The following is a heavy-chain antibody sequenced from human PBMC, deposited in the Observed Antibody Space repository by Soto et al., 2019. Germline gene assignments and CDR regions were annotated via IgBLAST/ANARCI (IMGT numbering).Heavy chain of an antibody. CDR3: ARRHGGDYIKLVYYYYGMDV. V-gene: IGHV1-2*02. D-gene: IGHD4-17*01. Sequence: ASVKVSCKASGYTFTGYYMHWVRQAPGQGLEWMGWINPNSGGTNYAQKFQGRVTMTRDTSISTAYMELSRLRSDDTAVYYCARRHGGDYIKLVYYYYGMDVWGQGTTVTVSS. CDR1: GYTFTGYY. CDR2: INPNSGGT. J-gene: IGHJ6*02.